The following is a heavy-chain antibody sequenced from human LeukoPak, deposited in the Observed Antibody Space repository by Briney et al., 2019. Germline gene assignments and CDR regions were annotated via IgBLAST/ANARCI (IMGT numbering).Heavy chain of an antibody. CDR1: GYTFTGYY. J-gene: IGHJ6*03. Sequence: ASVKVSCKASGYTFTGYYMHWVRQAPGQGLEWMGVINPSGGSTSYAQKFQGRVTVTRDMSTSTVYMELSSLRSEDTAVYYCATCRWELRYYYYYMDVWGKGTTVTVSS. CDR2: INPSGGST. V-gene: IGHV1-46*01. D-gene: IGHD1-26*01. CDR3: ATCRWELRYYYYYMDV.